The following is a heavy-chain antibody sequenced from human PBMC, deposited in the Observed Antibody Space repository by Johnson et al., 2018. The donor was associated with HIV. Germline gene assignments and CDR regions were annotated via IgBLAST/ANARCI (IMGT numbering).Heavy chain of an antibody. V-gene: IGHV3-23*01. CDR3: ATIMSYYGRGAFDI. J-gene: IGHJ3*02. CDR1: GFTFSSYA. D-gene: IGHD3-10*01. Sequence: VQLLESGGGLVKPGGSLRLSCAASGFTFSSYAMSWVRQAPGKGLEWVSAISGSGGSTYYADSVKGRFTISRDNSKLFLQMNSLRAEDTAVYYCATIMSYYGRGAFDIWGQGTVVTVSS. CDR2: ISGSGGST.